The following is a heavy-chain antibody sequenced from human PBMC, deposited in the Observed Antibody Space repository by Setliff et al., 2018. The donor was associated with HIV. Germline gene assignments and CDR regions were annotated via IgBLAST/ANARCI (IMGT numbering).Heavy chain of an antibody. Sequence: LSLTCTVSGYSISSGYYWGWIRQPPGKGLEWIGSIYYSGRTYYNPSLKSRVTISVDTSENQFSLKLSSVTAADTAVYYCARVGWDYYDSSGVGEFDYWGQGTLVTVSS. D-gene: IGHD3-22*01. V-gene: IGHV4-38-2*02. CDR2: IYYSGRT. J-gene: IGHJ4*02. CDR3: ARVGWDYYDSSGVGEFDY. CDR1: GYSISSGYY.